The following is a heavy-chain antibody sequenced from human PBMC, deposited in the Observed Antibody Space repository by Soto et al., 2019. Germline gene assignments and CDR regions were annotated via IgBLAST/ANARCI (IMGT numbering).Heavy chain of an antibody. V-gene: IGHV4-59*01. D-gene: IGHD4-17*01. CDR1: SGSIINYY. Sequence: QVQLQESGPGLVKPSETLSLTCTVSSGSIINYYWSWIRQPPGKGLEWIGFIYYSGSTNDSSFLMSRVTITEDISRQQLSLKLDAVTAADRAVYYCAGRLTLATTTGDAFDLCGEGTMVTVSS. CDR3: AGRLTLATTTGDAFDL. CDR2: IYYSGST. J-gene: IGHJ3*01.